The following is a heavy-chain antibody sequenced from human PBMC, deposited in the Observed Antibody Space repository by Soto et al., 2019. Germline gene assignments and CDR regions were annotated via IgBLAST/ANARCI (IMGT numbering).Heavy chain of an antibody. CDR3: AKERYCSGGSCPSGGDY. CDR2: ISYDGSNK. CDR1: GFTFSSYG. D-gene: IGHD2-15*01. V-gene: IGHV3-30*18. Sequence: GGSLRLSCAASGFTFSSYGMHWVRQAPGKGLEWVAVISYDGSNKYYADSVKGRFTISRDNSKNTLYLQMNSLRAEDTAVYYCAKERYCSGGSCPSGGDYWGQGTLVTVSS. J-gene: IGHJ4*02.